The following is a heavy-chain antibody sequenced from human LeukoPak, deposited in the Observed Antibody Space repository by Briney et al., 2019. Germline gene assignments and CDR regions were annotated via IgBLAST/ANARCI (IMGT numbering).Heavy chain of an antibody. CDR3: ARGDGRGSYKDYYFDY. V-gene: IGHV3-21*01. D-gene: IGHD1-26*01. CDR1: GFTFGIYT. CDR2: ISSSSSYI. J-gene: IGHJ4*02. Sequence: GGSLRLSCAASGFTFGIYTINWVRQAPGKGLEWVSSISSSSSYIYYADSVKGRLTISRDNAKNSLYLQMNSLRAEDTAVYYCARGDGRGSYKDYYFDYWGQGTLVTVSS.